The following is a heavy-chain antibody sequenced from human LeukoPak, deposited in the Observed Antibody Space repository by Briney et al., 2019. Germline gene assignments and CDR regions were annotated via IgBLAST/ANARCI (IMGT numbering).Heavy chain of an antibody. V-gene: IGHV3-48*03. D-gene: IGHD5-18*01. CDR3: ARGNSYGSNYYGMDV. CDR2: ITSSGSTI. J-gene: IGHJ6*02. CDR1: GFTFSSYE. Sequence: PGGSLRLSCAGSGFTFSSYEINWVRQAPGKGLEWVSYITSSGSTIYYADSVKGRFTISRDNAKNSLYLQMNSLRAEDTAVYYCARGNSYGSNYYGMDVWGQGTTVAVSS.